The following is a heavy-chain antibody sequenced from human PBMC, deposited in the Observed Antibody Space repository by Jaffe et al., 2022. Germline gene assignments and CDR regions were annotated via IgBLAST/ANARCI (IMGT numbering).Heavy chain of an antibody. CDR2: ISSSGSTI. V-gene: IGHV3-48*03. J-gene: IGHJ4*02. CDR1: GFTFSSYE. CDR3: ARELLKDGYNYVRYFDY. Sequence: EVQLVESGGGLVQPGGSLRLSCAASGFTFSSYEMNWVRQAPGKGLEWVSYISSSGSTIYYADSVKGRFTISRDNAKNSLYLQMNSLRAEDTAVYYCARELLKDGYNYVRYFDYWGQGTLVTVSS. D-gene: IGHD5-12*01.